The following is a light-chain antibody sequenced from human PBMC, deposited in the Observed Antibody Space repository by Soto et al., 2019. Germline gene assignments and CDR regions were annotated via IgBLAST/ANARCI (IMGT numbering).Light chain of an antibody. CDR1: SGHSSYI. CDR3: ETWDSNTRV. CDR2: LEHSGNY. Sequence: QPVLTQSSSASASLGSSVKLTCTLSSGHSSYIIAWHQQQPGKAPRYLMKLEHSGNYNRGNGVPDRFSGSSSGADRYLTISNLQSEDEADYYCETWDSNTRVFGGGTKLTVL. V-gene: IGLV4-60*03. J-gene: IGLJ2*01.